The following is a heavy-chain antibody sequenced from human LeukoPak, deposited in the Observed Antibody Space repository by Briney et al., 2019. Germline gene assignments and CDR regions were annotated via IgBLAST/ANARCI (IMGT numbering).Heavy chain of an antibody. CDR3: AKDTGGVPLLDY. V-gene: IGHV3-23*01. CDR1: GFTFSSYA. J-gene: IGHJ4*02. Sequence: PGGSLRLSCAASGFTFSSYAMSWVRQAPGKGLEWVSAIGGSGDFIYYAEYVKGRFTISRDNSKKMVYLQMNSLRAEDTAVYYCAKDTGGVPLLDYWGQGTLVTVSS. D-gene: IGHD2-2*01. CDR2: IGGSGDFI.